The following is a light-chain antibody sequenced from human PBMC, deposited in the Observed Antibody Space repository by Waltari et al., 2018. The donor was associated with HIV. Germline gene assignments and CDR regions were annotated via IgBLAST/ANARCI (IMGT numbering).Light chain of an antibody. J-gene: IGKJ4*01. CDR1: QSLLHSNGYNF. CDR2: LGS. Sequence: EIAMTQSPLSLPVTPGEPASISCTSSQSLLHSNGYNFLDWYLQRPRQSPQLLIYLGSDRASGVPDRFSGSGSGTNFTLTINRVEAEDAGIYYCMQALQTLSFGEGTKVEIK. CDR3: MQALQTLS. V-gene: IGKV2-28*01.